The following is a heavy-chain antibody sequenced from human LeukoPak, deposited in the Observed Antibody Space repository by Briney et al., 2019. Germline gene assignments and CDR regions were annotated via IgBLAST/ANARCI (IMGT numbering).Heavy chain of an antibody. Sequence: GGSLRLSCAASGFTFSSYWMHWVRQAPGKGLEWVSSISSSSSYIFYADSLKGRFTVSRDNAKNSLYLQMNNLRAEDTAIYYCARVPADYWGQGTLVTVSS. CDR1: GFTFSSYW. CDR3: ARVPADY. V-gene: IGHV3-21*01. CDR2: ISSSSSYI. J-gene: IGHJ4*02.